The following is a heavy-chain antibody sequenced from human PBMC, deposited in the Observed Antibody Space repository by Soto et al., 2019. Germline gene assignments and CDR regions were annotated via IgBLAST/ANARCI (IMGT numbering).Heavy chain of an antibody. CDR3: VKDVGSRHYDFTNFDS. CDR2: IDWNRATV. Sequence: PGGSLRLSCLASGFIFDDYAIHWVRQVAGKGLEWVSGIDWNRATVGYADSVKGRFTLSRDNARNSVVLQMNSLRPEDTAVYYCVKDVGSRHYDFTNFDSWGQGTLVTAPQ. V-gene: IGHV3-9*01. CDR1: GFIFDDYA. D-gene: IGHD3-3*01. J-gene: IGHJ4*02.